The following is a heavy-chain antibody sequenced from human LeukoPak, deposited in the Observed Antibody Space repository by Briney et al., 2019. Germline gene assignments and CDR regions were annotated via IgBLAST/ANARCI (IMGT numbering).Heavy chain of an antibody. D-gene: IGHD1-26*01. CDR3: ARGGSSRAKNYFDY. CDR1: GFTFSSYE. V-gene: IGHV3-48*03. J-gene: IGHJ4*02. Sequence: GGSLRLSCAASGFTFSSYEMNWVRQAPGKGLEWVSYISSGGSAIYYADPVKGRFTISRDNAKNSLYLQMNSLRAEDTAVYYCARGGSSRAKNYFDYWGQGTLVTVSS. CDR2: ISSGGSAI.